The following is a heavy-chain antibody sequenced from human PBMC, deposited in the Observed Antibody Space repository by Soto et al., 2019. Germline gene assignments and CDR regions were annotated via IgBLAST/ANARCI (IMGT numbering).Heavy chain of an antibody. Sequence: QVQLVQSGAEVRKPGASVKVSCRTSGYTFTTYYIYWVRQAPGQGLEWMGTINPSGGGANYAQKFKDRVTRTRDTSTTTVYMELSSLRSEDTAVYYCAAPGGGSSYGYVHWGQGTLVTVSS. J-gene: IGHJ4*02. CDR3: AAPGGGSSYGYVH. CDR1: GYTFTTYY. V-gene: IGHV1-46*01. CDR2: INPSGGGA. D-gene: IGHD5-18*01.